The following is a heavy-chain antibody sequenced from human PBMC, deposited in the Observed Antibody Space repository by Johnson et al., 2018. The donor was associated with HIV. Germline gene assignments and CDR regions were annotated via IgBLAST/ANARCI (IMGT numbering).Heavy chain of an antibody. CDR2: ISYDGDNK. Sequence: QVQLVESGGGVVQPGRSLKLSCSASGFTFSSYALHWVRQAPGKGLEWVAVISYDGDNKYYGHSVKGRFTISRDNSKNTLYLQMGSLRAEDMAVYYCARGGRGYSYSYAFDIWGQGTMVTVSS. CDR1: GFTFSSYA. V-gene: IGHV3-30*14. D-gene: IGHD5-18*01. J-gene: IGHJ3*02. CDR3: ARGGRGYSYSYAFDI.